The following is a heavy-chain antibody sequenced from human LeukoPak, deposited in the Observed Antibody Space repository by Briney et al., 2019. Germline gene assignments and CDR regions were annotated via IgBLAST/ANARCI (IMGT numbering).Heavy chain of an antibody. J-gene: IGHJ4*02. CDR3: ARYRSSWYSWSSYFDY. CDR2: ISSFSGTI. CDR1: GLTFSFYS. Sequence: TGGSLRLSCAASGLTFSFYSMNWVRQAPGKGLEWVSYISSFSGTINYAESVKGRFTISRDNAKNSLYLQMNSLRAEDTAVYYCARYRSSWYSWSSYFDYWGQGTLVTVSS. V-gene: IGHV3-48*01. D-gene: IGHD6-13*01.